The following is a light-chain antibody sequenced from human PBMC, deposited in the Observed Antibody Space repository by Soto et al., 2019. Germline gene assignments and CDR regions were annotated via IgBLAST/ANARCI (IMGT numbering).Light chain of an antibody. CDR2: AAS. CDR3: QKHNSAPHT. Sequence: DIQMTQSPSSLSASVGDRVTITCRASQGISNGLAWYQQKPGKVPKLLIYAASTLQPGVPSRFSGRGSGTDFTLTISSLQPEDVATYYCQKHNSAPHTFGQGTRLEIK. V-gene: IGKV1-27*01. CDR1: QGISNG. J-gene: IGKJ5*01.